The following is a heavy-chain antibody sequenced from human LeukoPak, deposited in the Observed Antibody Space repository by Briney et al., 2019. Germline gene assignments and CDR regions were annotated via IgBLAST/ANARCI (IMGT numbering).Heavy chain of an antibody. V-gene: IGHV3-48*04. CDR1: GFTFSSYS. CDR2: ISSSSSTI. CDR3: AELGITMIGGV. Sequence: GSLRLSCAASGFTFSSYSLNWVRQAPGKGLEWVSYISSSSSTIYYADSVKGRFTISRDNAKNSLYLQMNSLRAEDTAVYYCAELGITMIGGVWGKGTTVTISS. D-gene: IGHD3-10*02. J-gene: IGHJ6*04.